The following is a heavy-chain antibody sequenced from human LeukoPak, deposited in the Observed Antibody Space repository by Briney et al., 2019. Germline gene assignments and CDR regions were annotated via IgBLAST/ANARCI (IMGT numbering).Heavy chain of an antibody. V-gene: IGHV3-30*04. D-gene: IGHD3-16*02. CDR2: ISFDGSNK. J-gene: IGHJ4*02. CDR3: TRDHNRRLGELSLLDY. CDR1: GFTFRSYA. Sequence: PGGSLRLSCAASGFTFRSYAMHWVRQAPGKGLEWVAVISFDGSNKYYADSVKDRFTISRDNSKNTLYLQMDRQRVEDTAVYYCTRDHNRRLGELSLLDYWGQGTLVTVSS.